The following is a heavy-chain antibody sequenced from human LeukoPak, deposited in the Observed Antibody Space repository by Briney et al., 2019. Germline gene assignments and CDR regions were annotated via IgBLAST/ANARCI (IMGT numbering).Heavy chain of an antibody. CDR1: GFTFDDYA. CDR2: ISWNSGSI. Sequence: GGSLRLSCAASGFTFDDYAMHWVRQAPGKGLEWVSGISWNSGSIVYADSVKGRFTISRDNAKNSLYLQMNSLRAEDTALYYCAKDTYYDILTGYHGDWGQGTLVTVSS. D-gene: IGHD3-9*01. CDR3: AKDTYYDILTGYHGD. V-gene: IGHV3-9*01. J-gene: IGHJ4*02.